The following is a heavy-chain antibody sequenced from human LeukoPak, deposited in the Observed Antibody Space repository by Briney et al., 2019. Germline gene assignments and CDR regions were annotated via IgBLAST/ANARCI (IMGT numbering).Heavy chain of an antibody. CDR1: GYTFTSYA. Sequence: ASVKVSCKASGYTFTSYAMSWVRQAPGQGLEWMGWINTNTGNPTYAQGFTGRLVLSLDTAVSTAYLQITSLKAEDTAVYYCARVQDNYGDYWGQGTLVTVSS. V-gene: IGHV7-4-1*02. CDR3: ARVQDNYGDY. J-gene: IGHJ4*02. D-gene: IGHD5-18*01. CDR2: INTNTGNP.